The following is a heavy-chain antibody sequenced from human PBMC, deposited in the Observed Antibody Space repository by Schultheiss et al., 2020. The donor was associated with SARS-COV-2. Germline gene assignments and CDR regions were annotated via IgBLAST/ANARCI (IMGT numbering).Heavy chain of an antibody. CDR2: IIPIFGTA. J-gene: IGHJ5*02. Sequence: SVKVSCKASGYTFTSYYMHWVRQAPGQGLEWMGGIIPIFGTANYAQKFQGRVTITADESTSTAYMELSSLRSEDTAVYYCARTTFPARYCSSTSCYMLNWFDPWGQGTLVTVSS. CDR1: GYTFTSYY. D-gene: IGHD2-2*02. CDR3: ARTTFPARYCSSTSCYMLNWFDP. V-gene: IGHV1-69*13.